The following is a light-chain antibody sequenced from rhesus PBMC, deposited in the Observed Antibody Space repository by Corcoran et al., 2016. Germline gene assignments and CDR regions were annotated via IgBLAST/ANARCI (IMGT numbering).Light chain of an antibody. V-gene: IGKV1-28*02. CDR2: DAS. J-gene: IGKJ2*01. CDR1: QGISSY. Sequence: DIQMTQSPSSLFASVGDTVTITCRASQGISSYLNWFQQKPGKATKLLIYDASSLESGVPSRFSGSGSGTDFTLTISSLQPDYFAAYYCQKYDDLPYSFGQGTKVEIK. CDR3: QKYDDLPYS.